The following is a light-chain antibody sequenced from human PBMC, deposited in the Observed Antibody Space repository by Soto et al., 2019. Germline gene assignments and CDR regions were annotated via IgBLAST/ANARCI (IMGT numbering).Light chain of an antibody. CDR2: EAS. CDR1: QSVSSN. J-gene: IGKJ5*01. V-gene: IGKV3-11*01. Sequence: EIVMTQSPATLSVSPGERATLSCRASQSVSSNLAWYQQKPGQAPRLLIYEASNRATGIPARFSGSGSGTDFTLTINSLEPEDFAVYYCQQRSNWPGITFGQGTRLEIK. CDR3: QQRSNWPGIT.